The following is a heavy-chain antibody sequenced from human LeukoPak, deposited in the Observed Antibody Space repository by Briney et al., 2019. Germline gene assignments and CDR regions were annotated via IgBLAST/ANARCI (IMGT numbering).Heavy chain of an antibody. CDR3: ARDLYMVATLSVRS. Sequence: QPGGSLRLSCAASGFTFSSYAMSWVRQAPGKGLEWVSAISGSGGSTYYADSVKGRFTISRDNSKNTLYLQMNSLRAEDTAVYYCARDLYMVATLSVRSWGQGTLVTVSS. D-gene: IGHD5-12*01. J-gene: IGHJ4*02. CDR1: GFTFSSYA. CDR2: ISGSGGST. V-gene: IGHV3-23*01.